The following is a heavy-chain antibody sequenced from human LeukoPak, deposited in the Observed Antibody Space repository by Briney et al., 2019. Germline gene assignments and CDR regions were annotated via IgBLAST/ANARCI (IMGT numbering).Heavy chain of an antibody. CDR1: GDTVSSNTVA. CDR3: TRQRSTSTDYYGMDV. CDR2: TYYRSKWNN. V-gene: IGHV6-1*01. Sequence: SQTLSLTCAISGDTVSSNTVAWNWIRQSPSRGLEWPGRTYYRSKWNNDYAVSVQNRITINPDTSKNQFSLQLKSATPEDTAVYYCTRQRSTSTDYYGMDVWGQGTTVTVSS. J-gene: IGHJ6*02. D-gene: IGHD6-6*01.